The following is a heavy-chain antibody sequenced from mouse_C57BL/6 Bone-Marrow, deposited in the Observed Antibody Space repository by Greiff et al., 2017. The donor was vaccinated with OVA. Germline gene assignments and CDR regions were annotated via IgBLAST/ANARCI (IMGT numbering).Heavy chain of an antibody. Sequence: VQLKESGPELVKPGASVKMSCKASGYTFTDYNMHWVKQSHGKSLEWIGDIYPGSGRTNFNEKFKSKATLTVDTSSSTAYMQLSSLTSEDSAVYYCAKKGLLWLRRGFDYWGQGTTLTVST. V-gene: IGHV1-83*01. CDR2: YPGSGRTN. CDR3: KKGLLWLRRGFDY. D-gene: IGHD2-2*01. CDR1: YTFTDYNM. J-gene: IGHJ2*01.